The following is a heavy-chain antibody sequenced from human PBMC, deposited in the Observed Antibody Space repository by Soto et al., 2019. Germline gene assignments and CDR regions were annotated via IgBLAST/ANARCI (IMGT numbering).Heavy chain of an antibody. CDR3: ANLWFGEPSDY. D-gene: IGHD3-10*01. CDR1: GFTFSSYG. V-gene: IGHV3-33*06. J-gene: IGHJ4*02. CDR2: IWYDGSNK. Sequence: QVQLVESGGGVVQPGRSLRLSCAASGFTFSSYGMHWVRQAPGKGLEWVAVIWYDGSNKYYADSVKGRFTISRDNSKNTLYLQMNSLRAEDTAVYYCANLWFGEPSDYWGQGTLVTVSS.